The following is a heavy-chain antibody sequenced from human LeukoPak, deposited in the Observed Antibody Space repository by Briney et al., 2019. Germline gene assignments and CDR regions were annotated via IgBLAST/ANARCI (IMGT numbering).Heavy chain of an antibody. CDR2: VTNSGGST. Sequence: GGSVRLSCAASGFTFSSYAMSWVRQAPGKGLEWVCTVTNSGGSTYHADSVKGRFTISRDNSKNTLSLQMNSLRAEDTAVYYCAKHDYGDFTPSPFPIWGQGTLVTVSS. V-gene: IGHV3-23*01. CDR1: GFTFSSYA. J-gene: IGHJ4*02. CDR3: AKHDYGDFTPSPFPI. D-gene: IGHD4-17*01.